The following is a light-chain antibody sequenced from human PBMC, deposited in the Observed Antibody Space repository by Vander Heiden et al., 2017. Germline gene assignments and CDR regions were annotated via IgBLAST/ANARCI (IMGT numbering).Light chain of an antibody. Sequence: DIVMTQFLLSLSVTPGEPASISCRSSQTLLHSSGKNYLDWFLQKPGQSPQLLIYLGSTRASGVPDRFSGSGSGTDFTLKISRGEAEDVGVYYCMQGTQTALSFGGGTRLEIK. J-gene: IGKJ4*01. CDR3: MQGTQTALS. V-gene: IGKV2-28*01. CDR2: LGS. CDR1: QTLLHSSGKNY.